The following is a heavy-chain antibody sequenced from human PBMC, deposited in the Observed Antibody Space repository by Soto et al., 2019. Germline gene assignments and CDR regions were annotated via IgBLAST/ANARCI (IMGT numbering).Heavy chain of an antibody. D-gene: IGHD2-15*01. CDR2: IIPIFGTA. J-gene: IGHJ6*02. Sequence: QVQLVQSGAEVKKPGSSVKVSCKASGGTFSSYAISWVRQAPGQGLEWMGGIIPIFGTADYAQKFQGRVTXAADESTSTAYMALSSLRSEEPPVYYCARPRSLSCCYGMDVWGQATTVSVSS. CDR1: GGTFSSYA. V-gene: IGHV1-69*12. CDR3: ARPRSLSCCYGMDV.